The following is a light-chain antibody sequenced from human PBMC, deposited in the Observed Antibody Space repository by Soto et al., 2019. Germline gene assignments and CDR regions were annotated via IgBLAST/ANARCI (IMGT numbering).Light chain of an antibody. J-gene: IGLJ1*01. CDR1: SSDVGRYNY. CDR3: SSYAGSNIYV. CDR2: GVT. V-gene: IGLV2-8*01. Sequence: QSVLTQPPSASGSPGQSVTLSCTGTSSDVGRYNYVSWYQQHPGKAPKLLIYGVTQRPSGVPDRFSASKSGNTASLTVSGPQDEDEGYYYCSSYAGSNIYVFGTGTKVTVL.